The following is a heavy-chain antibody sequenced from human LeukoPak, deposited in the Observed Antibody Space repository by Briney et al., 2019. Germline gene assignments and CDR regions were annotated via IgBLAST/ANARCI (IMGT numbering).Heavy chain of an antibody. CDR1: GFTFSTFA. Sequence: GGSLRLSCVASGFTFSTFAMSWVRQAPGQGLEWVSTISASGNRTYYTQSVEGRFSISRDNSENTLSLQMNSLRVEDTAVYYCAKGADGWGPGNMVTVSS. CDR3: AKGADG. V-gene: IGHV3-23*01. CDR2: ISASGNRT. J-gene: IGHJ4*02.